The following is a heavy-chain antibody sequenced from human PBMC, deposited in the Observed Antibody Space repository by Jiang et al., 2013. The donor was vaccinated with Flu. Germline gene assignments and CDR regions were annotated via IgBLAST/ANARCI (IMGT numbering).Heavy chain of an antibody. CDR2: ISSSSSTI. V-gene: IGHV3-48*01. J-gene: IGHJ6*02. CDR1: GFTFSSYS. Sequence: VQLLESGGGLVQPGGSLRLSCAASGFTFSSYSMNWVRQAPGKGLEWVSYISSSSSTIYYADSVKGRFTISRDNAKNSLYLQMNSLRAEDTAVYYCARDQSTTPYYYGMDVWGQGTTVTVSS. D-gene: IGHD4-17*01. CDR3: ARDQSTTPYYYGMDV.